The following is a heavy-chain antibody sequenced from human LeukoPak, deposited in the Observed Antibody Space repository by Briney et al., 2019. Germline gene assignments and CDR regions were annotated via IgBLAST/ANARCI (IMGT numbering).Heavy chain of an antibody. CDR1: GGTFSSYA. V-gene: IGHV7-4-1*02. J-gene: IGHJ6*02. CDR2: INTNTGNP. Sequence: ASVKVSCKASGGTFSSYAISWVRQAPGQGLEWMGWINTNTGNPTYAQGFTGRFVFSLDTSVSTAYLQISSLKAEDTAVYYCAREYEELYYDILTGYYPPVYYYYGMDVWGQGTTVTVSS. CDR3: AREYEELYYDILTGYYPPVYYYYGMDV. D-gene: IGHD3-9*01.